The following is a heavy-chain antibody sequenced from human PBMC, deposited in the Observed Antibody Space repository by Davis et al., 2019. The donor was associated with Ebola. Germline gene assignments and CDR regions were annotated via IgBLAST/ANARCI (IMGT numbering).Heavy chain of an antibody. CDR3: AKDHGGYSGYDGIDY. CDR1: GFTFDDYA. Sequence: PGGSLRLSCAASGFTFDDYAMHWVRQAPGKGLEWVSGISWNSGSIGYADSVKGRFTISRDNAKNSLYLQMNSLRAEDTALYYCAKDHGGYSGYDGIDYWGQGTLVTVSS. J-gene: IGHJ4*02. V-gene: IGHV3-9*01. CDR2: ISWNSGSI. D-gene: IGHD5-12*01.